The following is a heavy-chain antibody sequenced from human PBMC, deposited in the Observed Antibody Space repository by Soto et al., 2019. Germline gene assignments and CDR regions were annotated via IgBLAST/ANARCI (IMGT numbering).Heavy chain of an antibody. V-gene: IGHV3-9*01. CDR3: AKARASAKLRYYMDV. CDR2: ISWNSGSI. J-gene: IGHJ6*03. D-gene: IGHD6-19*01. CDR1: GFTFDDYA. Sequence: GGSLRLSCAASGFTFDDYAMHWVRQAPGKGLEWVSGISWNSGSIGYADSVKGRFTISRDNAKNSLYLQMNSLRAEDTALYYCAKARASAKLRYYMDVWGKGTTVTVSS.